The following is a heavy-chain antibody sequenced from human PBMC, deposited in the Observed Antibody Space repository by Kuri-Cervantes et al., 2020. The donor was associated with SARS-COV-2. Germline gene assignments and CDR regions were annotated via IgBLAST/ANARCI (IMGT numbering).Heavy chain of an antibody. CDR1: GGSISSHY. J-gene: IGHJ4*02. CDR3: ARHSSGWGGYYFDY. D-gene: IGHD6-19*01. Sequence: GSLRLSCTVSGGSISSHYWSWIRQPPGKGLEWIGYIYYSGSTNYNPSLKSRVTISVGTSKNQFSLKLSSVTAADTAVYYCARHSSGWGGYYFDYWGQGTLVTVSS. CDR2: IYYSGST. V-gene: IGHV4-59*08.